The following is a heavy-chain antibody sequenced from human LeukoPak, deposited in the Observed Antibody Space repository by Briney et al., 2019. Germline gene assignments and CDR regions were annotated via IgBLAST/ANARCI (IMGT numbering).Heavy chain of an antibody. V-gene: IGHV4-39*01. CDR3: ARHSNYYDSSGYVTPNSFYY. J-gene: IGHJ4*02. CDR1: GGSISSSGYY. CDR2: IYYSGST. D-gene: IGHD3-22*01. Sequence: PSETLSLTCTVSGGSISSSGYYWGWIRQPPGEGLEWIGTIYYSGSTYYNPSLKSRVTISVDTSKNQFSLRLSSVTAADTAVYYCARHSNYYDSSGYVTPNSFYYWGQGTLVTVSS.